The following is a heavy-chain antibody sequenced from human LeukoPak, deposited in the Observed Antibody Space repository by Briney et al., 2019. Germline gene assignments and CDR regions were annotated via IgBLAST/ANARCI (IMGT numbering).Heavy chain of an antibody. CDR1: GYTFTSYY. CDR2: INPSGGST. Sequence: ASVKVSCKASGYTFTSYYMHWVRQAPGQGLEWMGIINPSGGSTSYAQKFQGRATMTRGTSTSTVYMELSSLRSEDTAVYYCARAPATHDAFDIWGQGTMVTVSS. CDR3: ARAPATHDAFDI. J-gene: IGHJ3*02. V-gene: IGHV1-46*01.